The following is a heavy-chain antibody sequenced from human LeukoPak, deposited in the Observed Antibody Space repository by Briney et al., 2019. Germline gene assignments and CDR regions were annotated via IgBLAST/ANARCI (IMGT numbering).Heavy chain of an antibody. D-gene: IGHD3-3*01. CDR3: ARDISDFWSGEPPRWAVDY. CDR2: ISSSSSYI. Sequence: GGSLRLSCAASGFTFSSYSMNWVRQAPGKGLERVSSISSSSSYIYYADSVKGRFTISRDNAKNSLYLQMNSLRAEDTAVYYCARDISDFWSGEPPRWAVDYWGQGTMVTVSS. V-gene: IGHV3-21*01. J-gene: IGHJ4*02. CDR1: GFTFSSYS.